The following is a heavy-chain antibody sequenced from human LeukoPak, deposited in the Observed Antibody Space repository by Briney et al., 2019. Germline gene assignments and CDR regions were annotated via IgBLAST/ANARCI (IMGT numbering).Heavy chain of an antibody. Sequence: PSETLSLTCTVSGGSISSSSYYWGWIRQPPGKGLEWIGCIYYNGNTYYNPSLKSRVTISLDTSKNQFSLKLSSVTAADTAVYYCARGGKKLPLSYWGQGTLVTVSS. V-gene: IGHV4-39*01. CDR3: ARGGKKLPLSY. D-gene: IGHD5-12*01. CDR1: GGSISSSSYY. J-gene: IGHJ4*02. CDR2: IYYNGNT.